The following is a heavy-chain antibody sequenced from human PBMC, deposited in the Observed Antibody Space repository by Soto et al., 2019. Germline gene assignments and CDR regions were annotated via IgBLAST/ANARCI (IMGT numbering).Heavy chain of an antibody. CDR1: GYTFTSYG. V-gene: IGHV1-18*04. Sequence: QVQLVQSGAEVKKPGASVKVSCKASGYTFTSYGISWVRQAPGQGLEWMGWISAYNGNTNYAQKLQGRVTITTDTSTSTAYMELRSLRSDDTAVYYCARDGTGITIFLPKTTKYGMDVWGQGTTVTVSS. CDR2: ISAYNGNT. CDR3: ARDGTGITIFLPKTTKYGMDV. J-gene: IGHJ6*02. D-gene: IGHD3-3*01.